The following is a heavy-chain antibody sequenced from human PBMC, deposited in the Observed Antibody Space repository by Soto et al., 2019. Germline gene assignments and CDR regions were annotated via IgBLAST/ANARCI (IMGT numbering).Heavy chain of an antibody. CDR2: IWYDGSNK. CDR1: GFTFSSYG. D-gene: IGHD5-18*01. Sequence: GGSLRLSCAASGFTFSSYGMHWVRQAPGKGLEWVAVIWYDGSNKYYADSVKGRFTISRDNSKNTLYLQMNSLRAEDTAVYYCARTGIQLWPNFDYWGQGTLVTVSS. CDR3: ARTGIQLWPNFDY. V-gene: IGHV3-33*01. J-gene: IGHJ4*02.